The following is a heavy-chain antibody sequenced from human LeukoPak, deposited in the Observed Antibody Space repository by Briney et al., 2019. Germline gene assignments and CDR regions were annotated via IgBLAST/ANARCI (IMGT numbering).Heavy chain of an antibody. J-gene: IGHJ4*02. CDR1: GGSFSGYC. CDR2: INHSGST. Sequence: PSETLSPTCAVYGGSFSGYCWSWIRQPPGKGLEWIGEINHSGSTNYNPSLKSRVTISVDTSKNQFSLKLSSVTAADTAVYYCASYPHDYGDYGGLDYWGQGTLVTVSS. V-gene: IGHV4-34*01. CDR3: ASYPHDYGDYGGLDY. D-gene: IGHD4-17*01.